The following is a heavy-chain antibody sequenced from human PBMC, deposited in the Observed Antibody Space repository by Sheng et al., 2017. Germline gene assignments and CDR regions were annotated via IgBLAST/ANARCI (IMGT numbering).Heavy chain of an antibody. J-gene: IGHJ3*02. CDR1: GGTFSTHA. CDR3: ARLRSDAFDI. Sequence: QVQLVQSGAEMKKPGSSVKVSCKASGGTFSTHAVSWVRQAPGQGLEWMGVILHILGVVNYAQKFQGAVTITADKSTTTAFMELSSLTSEDTAVYYCARLRSDAFDIWGQGTMVTVSS. V-gene: IGHV1-69*10. CDR2: ILHILGVV.